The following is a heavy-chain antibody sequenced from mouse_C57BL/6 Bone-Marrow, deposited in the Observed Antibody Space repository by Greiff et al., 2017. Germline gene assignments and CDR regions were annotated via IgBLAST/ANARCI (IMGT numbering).Heavy chain of an antibody. CDR2: IWSGGST. V-gene: IGHV2-2*01. Sequence: VQVVESGPGLVQPSQSLSITCTVPGFSLTSYGVHWVRQSPGKGLEWLGVIWSGGSTDYNAAFISRLSISKDNSKSQVFFKMNSLQADDTAIYYCARTGRGYYAFFDYWGQGTTLTVSS. CDR3: ARTGRGYYAFFDY. D-gene: IGHD2-3*01. J-gene: IGHJ2*01. CDR1: GFSLTSYG.